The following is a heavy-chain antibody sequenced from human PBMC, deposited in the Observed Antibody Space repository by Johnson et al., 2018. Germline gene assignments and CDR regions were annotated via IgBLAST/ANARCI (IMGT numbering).Heavy chain of an antibody. CDR1: GFTVSSNY. CDR2: IYSGGST. Sequence: EVQLVETGGGLIQPGGSLRLSCAASGFTVSSNYMSWVRQAPGKGLEWVSLIYSGGSTYYADSVKGRFTISRDTSRNTLYLQMNSLRAEDTAVYYCARGKGSTTYYAFDIWGQGTMVTVSS. D-gene: IGHD2-2*01. V-gene: IGHV3-53*02. CDR3: ARGKGSTTYYAFDI. J-gene: IGHJ3*02.